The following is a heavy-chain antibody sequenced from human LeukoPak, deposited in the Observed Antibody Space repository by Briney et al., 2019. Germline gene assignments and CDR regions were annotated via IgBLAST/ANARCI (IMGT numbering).Heavy chain of an antibody. CDR2: VYYSGST. D-gene: IGHD6-6*01. V-gene: IGHV4-39*01. J-gene: IGHJ3*01. CDR1: GSSISSSDYF. CDR3: ARLIFGYGSSHAFDF. Sequence: KTSETLSLTCTVSGSSISSSDYFWAWIRQPPGKGLEWIGTVYYSGSTYYNPSLKSRVGISVDASKNQFSLNLRSVTAADTAVYYCARLIFGYGSSHAFDFWGQGTMVTVSS.